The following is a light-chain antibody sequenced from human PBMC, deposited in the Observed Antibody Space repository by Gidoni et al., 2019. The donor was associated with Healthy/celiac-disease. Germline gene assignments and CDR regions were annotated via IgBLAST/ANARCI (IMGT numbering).Light chain of an antibody. J-gene: IGKJ3*01. CDR2: DAS. Sequence: EIVLTQSPATLSLSPGERATLACRASQSVSRYLAWYKQKPGQAPRLLIYDASNRATGIPARFSGSGCGTEFSLTISSLVPEDFAVSYCQHQLTFGPGTKVDIK. CDR1: QSVSRY. CDR3: QHQLT. V-gene: IGKV3-11*01.